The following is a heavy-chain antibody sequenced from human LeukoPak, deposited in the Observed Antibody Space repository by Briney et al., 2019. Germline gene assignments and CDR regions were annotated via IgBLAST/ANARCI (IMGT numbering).Heavy chain of an antibody. CDR3: AKAAGETYYDFWSGYVDY. D-gene: IGHD3-3*01. CDR2: ISGSGDST. CDR1: GFTFSSYT. J-gene: IGHJ4*02. Sequence: GGSLRLSCAASGFTFSSYTMNWVRQAPGKGLEGVSGISGSGDSTYYADSVKGRFTISRDNSKNTLYLQMNSLRAEDTAVYYCAKAAGETYYDFWSGYVDYWGQGTLVTVSS. V-gene: IGHV3-23*01.